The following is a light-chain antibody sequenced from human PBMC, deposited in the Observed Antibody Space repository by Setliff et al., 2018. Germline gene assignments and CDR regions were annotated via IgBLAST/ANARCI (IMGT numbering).Light chain of an antibody. V-gene: IGLV3-21*04. Sequence: SYELTQPPSVSVAPGKTARITCGGDNIGSKSVNWYQQKPGQAPVLVIYYDSDRPSGIPERFFGSNSGNTATLTISRVEAGDEADYYCQVWDSGSEHYVFGTGTKVTVL. J-gene: IGLJ1*01. CDR2: YDS. CDR1: NIGSKS. CDR3: QVWDSGSEHYV.